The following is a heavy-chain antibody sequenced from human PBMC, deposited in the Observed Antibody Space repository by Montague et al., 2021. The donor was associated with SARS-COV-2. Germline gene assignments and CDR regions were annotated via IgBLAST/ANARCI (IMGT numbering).Heavy chain of an antibody. Sequence: SETLSLTCTVSGGSISSSSYYWGWIRQPPGKGLEWIGSIYYSGSTYYNPSLKSRVTISVDTSKNQFSLKLSSVTAADTAVYYCARHGYIAEVYYYYGMNVWGQGTTVTVSS. D-gene: IGHD6-13*01. J-gene: IGHJ6*02. CDR2: IYYSGST. CDR3: ARHGYIAEVYYYYGMNV. CDR1: GGSISSSSYY. V-gene: IGHV4-39*01.